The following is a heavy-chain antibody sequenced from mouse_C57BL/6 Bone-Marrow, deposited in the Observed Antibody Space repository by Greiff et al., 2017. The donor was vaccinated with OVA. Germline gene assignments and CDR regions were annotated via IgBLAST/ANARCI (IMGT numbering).Heavy chain of an antibody. CDR1: GYSFTGYY. CDR3: ARAFLDY. Sequence: VHVKQSGPELVKPGASVKISCKASGYSFTGYYMNWVKQSPEKSLEWIGEINPSTGGTTYNQKFKAKATLTVDKSSSTAYMQLKSLTSEDSAVYYCARAFLDYWGQGTTLTVSS. J-gene: IGHJ2*01. V-gene: IGHV1-42*01. CDR2: INPSTGGT.